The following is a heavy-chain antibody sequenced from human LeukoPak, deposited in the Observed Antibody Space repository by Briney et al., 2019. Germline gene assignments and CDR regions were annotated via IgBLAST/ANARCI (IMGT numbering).Heavy chain of an antibody. CDR1: GGSISSYY. J-gene: IGHJ4*02. Sequence: SETLSLTCTVSGGSISSYYWSWIRQPPGKGLEWIGEINHSGSTNYNPSLKSRVTISVDTSKNQFSLKLSSVTAADTAVYYCARRERWLQLDYWGQGTLVTVSS. D-gene: IGHD5-24*01. CDR3: ARRERWLQLDY. V-gene: IGHV4-34*01. CDR2: INHSGST.